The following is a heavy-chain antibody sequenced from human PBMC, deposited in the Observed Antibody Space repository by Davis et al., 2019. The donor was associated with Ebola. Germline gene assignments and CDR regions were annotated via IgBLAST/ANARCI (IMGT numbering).Heavy chain of an antibody. J-gene: IGHJ4*02. V-gene: IGHV1-18*01. CDR1: GYTFTSYA. CDR3: ARASGSYYNFDY. CDR2: ISAYNGNT. D-gene: IGHD1-26*01. Sequence: ASVKVSCKASGYTFTSYAISWVRQAPGQGLEWMGWISAYNGNTKYSQKFQGRVTITRDTSASTAYMELSSLRSEDTAVYYCARASGSYYNFDYWGQGTLVTVSS.